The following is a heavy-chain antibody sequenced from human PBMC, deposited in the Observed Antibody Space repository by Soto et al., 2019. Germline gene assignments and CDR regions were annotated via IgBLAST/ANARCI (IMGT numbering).Heavy chain of an antibody. V-gene: IGHV1-18*01. CDR2: INPNNGNT. Sequence: QVQLVQSGAEVKMPGASVKVSCKASGYTFTSYGIIWVRQAPGQGLEWMGWINPNNGNTKYAQKLQGRVTMTTDTSTCTAYMEVRSLRSDDTAVYYCAKGAGWEPQYYFDYWGQGTLVPVSS. J-gene: IGHJ4*02. CDR1: GYTFTSYG. D-gene: IGHD1-26*01. CDR3: AKGAGWEPQYYFDY.